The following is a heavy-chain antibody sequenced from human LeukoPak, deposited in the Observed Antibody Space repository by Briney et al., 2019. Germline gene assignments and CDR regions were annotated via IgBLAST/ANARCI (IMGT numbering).Heavy chain of an antibody. J-gene: IGHJ4*02. CDR3: AIQGIWFGESIDY. V-gene: IGHV3-66*01. D-gene: IGHD3-10*01. CDR1: GFTVSSNY. Sequence: GGSLRLSCAASGFTVSSNYMSWVRQAPGKGLEWVSVIYSGGSTYYADSVKGRFTISRDDSKNTLYLQMNSLRAEDTAVYYRAIQGIWFGESIDYWGQGTLVTVSS. CDR2: IYSGGST.